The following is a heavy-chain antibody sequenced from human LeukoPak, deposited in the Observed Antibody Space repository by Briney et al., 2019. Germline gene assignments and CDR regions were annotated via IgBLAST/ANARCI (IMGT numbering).Heavy chain of an antibody. CDR1: GFTFSSYT. CDR2: ISSSSSYI. Sequence: GGSLRLSSAASGFTFSSYTMNWVRQAPGKGLEWVSSISSSSSYIYYADSVKGRLTTSRDNAKNSLYLQMNSLRAEDTAVYYCARDPTPRYCSGGSCYTHYGMDVWGQGTTVTVSS. D-gene: IGHD2-15*01. V-gene: IGHV3-21*01. CDR3: ARDPTPRYCSGGSCYTHYGMDV. J-gene: IGHJ6*02.